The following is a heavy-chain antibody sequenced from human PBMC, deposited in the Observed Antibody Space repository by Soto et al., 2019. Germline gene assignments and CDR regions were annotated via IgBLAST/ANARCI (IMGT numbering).Heavy chain of an antibody. CDR1: GGSISSYY. V-gene: IGHV4-59*01. D-gene: IGHD3-10*02. J-gene: IGHJ4*02. CDR2: IFYSGST. CDR3: ASMIGDPVLSFDS. Sequence: QVQLQESGPGLVKPSETLSLTCTVSGGSISSYYWSWIRQPPGKGLEWIGFIFYSGSTSYNPSLKSRVTISIDTSEIQFSLKLSSVTAADTAVYYCASMIGDPVLSFDSWGQGTLVAVSS.